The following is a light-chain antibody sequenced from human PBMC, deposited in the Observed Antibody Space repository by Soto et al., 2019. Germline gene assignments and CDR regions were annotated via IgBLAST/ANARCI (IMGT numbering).Light chain of an antibody. J-gene: IGKJ1*01. CDR3: QQYGSSTWT. V-gene: IGKV3-20*01. Sequence: EIVLTQSPGTLSLSPGERATLSWRASQSVSSSYLAWYQQQTGQAPSLLIYGTSSRATGIPDRFSGSGSGTDFTLTISRLETEDFAVYYCQQYGSSTWTFGQGTKVDIK. CDR1: QSVSSSY. CDR2: GTS.